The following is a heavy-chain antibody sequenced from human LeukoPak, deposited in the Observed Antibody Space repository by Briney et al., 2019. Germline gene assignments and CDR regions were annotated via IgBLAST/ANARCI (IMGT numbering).Heavy chain of an antibody. V-gene: IGHV1-8*01. CDR1: GYTFTSYD. Sequence: GASVKVSCKASGYTFTSYDINWVRQATGQGLEWMGWMNPNSGNTGYAQKFQGRVTMTRNTSISTAYMELSSLRSEDTAVYYCARGNTYYDFWSGYYDNFDYWGQGTLVTVSS. J-gene: IGHJ4*02. D-gene: IGHD3-3*01. CDR2: MNPNSGNT. CDR3: ARGNTYYDFWSGYYDNFDY.